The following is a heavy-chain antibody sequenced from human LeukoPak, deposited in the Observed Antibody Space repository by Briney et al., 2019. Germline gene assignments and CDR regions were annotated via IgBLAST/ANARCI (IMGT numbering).Heavy chain of an antibody. J-gene: IGHJ4*02. CDR3: AREGDDILTAAFDY. CDR1: GYTFTGYY. CDR2: INPNSGGT. D-gene: IGHD3-9*01. Sequence: ALVKVSCKASGYTFTGYYMHWVRQAPGQGLEWMGWINPNSGGTNYAQKFQGRVTMTRDTSVSTAYMELRRLRSDDTAVYYCAREGDDILTAAFDYWGQGTLVTVSS. V-gene: IGHV1-2*02.